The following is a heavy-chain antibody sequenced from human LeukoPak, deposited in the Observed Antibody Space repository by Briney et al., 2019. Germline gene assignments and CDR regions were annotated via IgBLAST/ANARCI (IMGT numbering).Heavy chain of an antibody. Sequence: GGSLRLSCAASGFTVSSNYMSWVRQAPGKGLEWVSFISSTSATIYYADSVKGRFTVSRDNAKNSLYLQMNRLRDEDTAVYYCASSGYARYWGQGTLVTVSS. CDR2: ISSTSATI. J-gene: IGHJ4*02. V-gene: IGHV3-48*02. CDR1: GFTVSSNY. CDR3: ASSGYARY. D-gene: IGHD2-2*01.